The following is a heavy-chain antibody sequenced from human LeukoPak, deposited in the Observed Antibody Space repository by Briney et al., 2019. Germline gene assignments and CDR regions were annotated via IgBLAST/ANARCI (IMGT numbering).Heavy chain of an antibody. D-gene: IGHD4-17*01. CDR2: ISYSGSS. Sequence: PSETLSLICTVSRGSISSYYWSWIRQPPGKGLEWIGYISYSGSSNYSPSLKSRVTISVDTSKKQFSLKLSSVTAADTAVYYCARGHGDPLFDFWGQGILVTVSS. V-gene: IGHV4-59*01. J-gene: IGHJ4*02. CDR3: ARGHGDPLFDF. CDR1: RGSISSYY.